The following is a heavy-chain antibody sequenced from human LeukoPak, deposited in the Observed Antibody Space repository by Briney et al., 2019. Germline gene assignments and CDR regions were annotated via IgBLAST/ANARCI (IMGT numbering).Heavy chain of an antibody. D-gene: IGHD4-11*01. CDR1: GGSFSGYY. V-gene: IGHV4-34*01. J-gene: IGHJ4*02. CDR2: INHRGST. CDR3: ARGVIDSNYVEYFDY. Sequence: PSETLSLTCAVYGGSFSGYYWSWIRQPPGKGLEWIGEINHRGSTNYNPSLKSRVTISVDTSKNQFSLKLSSVAAADTAVYYCARGVIDSNYVEYFDYWGQGTLVTVSS.